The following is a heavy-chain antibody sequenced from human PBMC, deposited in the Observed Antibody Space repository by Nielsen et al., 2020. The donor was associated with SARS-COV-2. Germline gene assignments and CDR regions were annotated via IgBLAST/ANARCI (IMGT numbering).Heavy chain of an antibody. Sequence: GGSLRLSCAASGFTFSGSAMHWVRQASGKGLEWVGRIRSYANDYATAYAASVKGRFTISRDDSKNTAYLQMNSLKMEDTAVYYCARGAVAGTDYWGQGTLVTVSS. CDR2: IRSYANDYAT. V-gene: IGHV3-73*01. D-gene: IGHD6-19*01. CDR3: ARGAVAGTDY. J-gene: IGHJ4*02. CDR1: GFTFSGSA.